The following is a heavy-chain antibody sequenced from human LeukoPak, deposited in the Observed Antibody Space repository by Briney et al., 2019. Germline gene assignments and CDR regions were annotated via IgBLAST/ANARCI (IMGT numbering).Heavy chain of an antibody. D-gene: IGHD3-22*01. Sequence: GRSLRLSCAASGFTFDDYAMHWARQAPGKGLEWVSGISWNSGSIGYADSVKGRFTISRDNAKNSLYLQMNSLRAEDTALYYCAKEVIVGNFDYWGQGTLVTVSS. CDR1: GFTFDDYA. V-gene: IGHV3-9*01. CDR3: AKEVIVGNFDY. J-gene: IGHJ4*02. CDR2: ISWNSGSI.